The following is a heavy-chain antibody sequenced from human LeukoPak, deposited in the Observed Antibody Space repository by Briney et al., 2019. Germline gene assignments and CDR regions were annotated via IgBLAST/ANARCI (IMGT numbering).Heavy chain of an antibody. D-gene: IGHD5-12*01. CDR3: ARDLEWGDGYNSYGMDV. CDR2: ISYDGSNK. J-gene: IGHJ6*02. Sequence: PGGSLGPSCAASGFTFRSYAMHWVRQAPGKGLEWVAVISYDGSNKYYADSVKGRFTISRDNSKNTLYLQMNSLRAEDTAVYYCARDLEWGDGYNSYGMDVWGQGTTVTVSS. V-gene: IGHV3-30-3*01. CDR1: GFTFRSYA.